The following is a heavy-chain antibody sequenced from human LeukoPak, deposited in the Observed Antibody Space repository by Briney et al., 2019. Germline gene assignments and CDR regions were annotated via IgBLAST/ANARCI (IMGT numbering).Heavy chain of an antibody. Sequence: ASVKVSCKASGYTFTDFYIHWVRQAPGHGLQWMGRLNPNSGGTENAQNFQGRVTMSRDTSISTAYMELIRLRADDTAVYYCARDDTVTTLPFDYWGQGTLVTVSS. V-gene: IGHV1-2*06. D-gene: IGHD4-17*01. J-gene: IGHJ4*02. CDR2: LNPNSGGT. CDR3: ARDDTVTTLPFDY. CDR1: GYTFTDFY.